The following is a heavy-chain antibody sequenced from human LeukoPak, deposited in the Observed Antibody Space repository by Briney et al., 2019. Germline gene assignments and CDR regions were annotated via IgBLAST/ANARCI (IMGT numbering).Heavy chain of an antibody. J-gene: IGHJ4*02. D-gene: IGHD5-12*01. CDR2: ISYDGSNK. CDR1: GFTFSSYA. V-gene: IGHV3-30-3*01. Sequence: GGSLRLSCAASGFTFSSYAMHWVRQAPGKGLEWVAVISYDGSNKYYADSVKGRFTISRDSSKNTLYLQMNSLRAEDTAVYYCARESGGYDGTYYFDYWGQGTLVTVSS. CDR3: ARESGGYDGTYYFDY.